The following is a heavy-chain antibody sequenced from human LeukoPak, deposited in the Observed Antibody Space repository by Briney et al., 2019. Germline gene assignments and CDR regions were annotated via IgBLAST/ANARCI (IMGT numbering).Heavy chain of an antibody. V-gene: IGHV1-69*13. CDR1: GYTFTSYG. CDR2: IIPIFGTA. D-gene: IGHD5-18*01. Sequence: SVKVSCKAPGYTFTSYGISWVRQAPGQGLEWMGGIIPIFGTANYAQKFQGRVTITADESTSTAYMELSSLRSEDTAVYYCAGLGDTATDDYWGQGTLVTVSS. CDR3: AGLGDTATDDY. J-gene: IGHJ4*02.